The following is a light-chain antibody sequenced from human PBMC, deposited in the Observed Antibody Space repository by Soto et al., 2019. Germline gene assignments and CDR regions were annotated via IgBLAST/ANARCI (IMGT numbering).Light chain of an antibody. J-gene: IGLJ2*01. CDR3: HVWDLRTDPVI. CDR2: DGN. Sequence: SYELTQPPSVSLAPGKTARITCGGDNIGSKSVHWYQQKPGQAPVLVIYDGNDRPSGIPERFSGSNSGNTATLTISRVEAGDEADYYCHVWDLRTDPVIFGRGTKLTVL. CDR1: NIGSKS. V-gene: IGLV3-21*04.